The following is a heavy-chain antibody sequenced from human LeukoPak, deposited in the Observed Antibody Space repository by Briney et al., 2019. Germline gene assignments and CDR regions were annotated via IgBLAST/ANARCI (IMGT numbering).Heavy chain of an antibody. D-gene: IGHD4-11*01. J-gene: IGHJ4*02. CDR3: ARESYSNYVGFDY. CDR1: GYTFTGYY. Sequence: ASVKVSCKASGYTFTGYYMHWVRQAPGQGLGWMGWINPNSGGTNYAQKFQGRVTMTRDTSISTAYMELSRLRSDDTAVYYCARESYSNYVGFDYWGQGTLVTVSS. V-gene: IGHV1-2*02. CDR2: INPNSGGT.